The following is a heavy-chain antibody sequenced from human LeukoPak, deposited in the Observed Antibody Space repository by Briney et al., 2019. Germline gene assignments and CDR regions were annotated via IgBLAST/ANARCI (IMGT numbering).Heavy chain of an antibody. J-gene: IGHJ6*03. CDR3: AREVHYYSYYMDV. CDR2: IYYTGST. CDR1: GGSISTYY. V-gene: IGHV4-59*01. Sequence: PETLSLTCTVSGGSISTYYWSWIRQPPGKGLEWIGYIYYTGSTNYNPSLKSRVTISVDTSKDQFSLKLSSVTAADTAVYYCAREVHYYSYYMDVWGKGTTVTVSS.